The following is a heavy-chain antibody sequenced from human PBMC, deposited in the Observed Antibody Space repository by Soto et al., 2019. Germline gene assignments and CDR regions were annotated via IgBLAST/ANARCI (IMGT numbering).Heavy chain of an antibody. CDR3: AREHSSSWRFDY. CDR2: MNPNSGNT. CDR1: GYTFTSYD. J-gene: IGHJ4*02. V-gene: IGHV1-8*01. Sequence: QVQLVQSGAEVKKPGASVKVSCKSSGYTFTSYDLNWVRQATGQGLEWMGWMNPNSGNTGYAQKFHGRVSMTRNTSISTAYMELSSRRSEDTAVYYCAREHSSSWRFDYWGQGTLVTVSS. D-gene: IGHD6-13*01.